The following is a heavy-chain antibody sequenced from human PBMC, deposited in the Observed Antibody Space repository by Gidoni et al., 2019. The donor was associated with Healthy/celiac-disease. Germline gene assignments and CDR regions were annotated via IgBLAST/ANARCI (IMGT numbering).Heavy chain of an antibody. CDR2: ISWNSGSR. J-gene: IGHJ6*02. CDR3: AKDSYYYYYGMDV. Sequence: EVQLVESGGGLVQPGRSLRLSCAASGFPFDDYAMHWVRHAPGKGLEWVSGISWNSGSRGYADSVKGRFTIARDNAKNSLYLQMNSLRAEDTALYYCAKDSYYYYYGMDVWGQGTTVTVSS. CDR1: GFPFDDYA. V-gene: IGHV3-9*01.